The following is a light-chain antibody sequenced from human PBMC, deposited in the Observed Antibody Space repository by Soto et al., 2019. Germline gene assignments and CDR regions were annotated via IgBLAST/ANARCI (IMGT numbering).Light chain of an antibody. J-gene: IGLJ2*01. V-gene: IGLV7-43*01. CDR2: STG. Sequence: QAVVTQEPSLTVSPGGTVTLTCASSTGAVTSGYYPNWFQQKPGQAPRALLYSTGNKHTWTPARFSGALLGGKAALTLSGVQPEDEAVYYGLLHYDGARVFGGGPTVTVL. CDR3: LLHYDGARV. CDR1: TGAVTSGYY.